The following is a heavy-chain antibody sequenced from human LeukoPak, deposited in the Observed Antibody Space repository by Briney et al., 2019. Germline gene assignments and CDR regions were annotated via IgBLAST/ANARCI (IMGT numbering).Heavy chain of an antibody. Sequence: GGSLRLSCAASGFTFSSYSVNWVRQAPGKGLEWVSSISSSSSYIYYADSVKGRFTISRDNAKNSLYLQMNSLRAEDTAVYYCASEYGSVKVITYWGQGTLVTVSS. D-gene: IGHD3-10*01. CDR1: GFTFSSYS. CDR2: ISSSSSYI. CDR3: ASEYGSVKVITY. J-gene: IGHJ4*02. V-gene: IGHV3-21*01.